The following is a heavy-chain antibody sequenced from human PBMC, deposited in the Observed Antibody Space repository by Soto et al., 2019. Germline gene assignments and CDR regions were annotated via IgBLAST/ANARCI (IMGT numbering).Heavy chain of an antibody. Sequence: PGESLKISCKGSGYSLTSYWISWVRQMPGKGLEWMGRIDPSDSYTNYSPSFQGHVTISADKSISTAYLQWSSLKASDTAMYYCASAPVGGIAAAGTGYYGMDVWGQGTTVTVSS. D-gene: IGHD6-13*01. V-gene: IGHV5-10-1*01. J-gene: IGHJ6*02. CDR2: IDPSDSYT. CDR3: ASAPVGGIAAAGTGYYGMDV. CDR1: GYSLTSYW.